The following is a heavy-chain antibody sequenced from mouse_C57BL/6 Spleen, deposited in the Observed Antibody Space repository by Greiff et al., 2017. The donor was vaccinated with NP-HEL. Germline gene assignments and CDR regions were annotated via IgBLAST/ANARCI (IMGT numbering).Heavy chain of an antibody. J-gene: IGHJ2*01. D-gene: IGHD1-1*01. Sequence: VKLMESGPELVKPGASVKISCKASGYAFSSSWMNWVKQRPGKGLEWIGRIYPGDGDTNYNGKFKGKATLTADKSSSTAYMQLSSLTSEDSAVYFCAITTVAAYFDYWGQGTTLTVSS. CDR2: IYPGDGDT. CDR1: GYAFSSSW. V-gene: IGHV1-82*01. CDR3: AITTVAAYFDY.